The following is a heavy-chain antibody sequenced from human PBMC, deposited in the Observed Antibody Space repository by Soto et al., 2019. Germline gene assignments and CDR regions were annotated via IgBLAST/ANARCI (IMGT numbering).Heavy chain of an antibody. CDR3: TRDPEEYYYDSSGYYEYFDY. Sequence: GGSLRLSCTASGFTFGDYAMSWVRQAPGKGLEWVGFIRSKAYGGTTEYAASVKGRFTISRDDSKSIAYLQMNSLKTEDTAVYYCTRDPEEYYYDSSGYYEYFDYWGQGTLVTVSS. D-gene: IGHD3-22*01. CDR2: IRSKAYGGTT. V-gene: IGHV3-49*04. CDR1: GFTFGDYA. J-gene: IGHJ4*02.